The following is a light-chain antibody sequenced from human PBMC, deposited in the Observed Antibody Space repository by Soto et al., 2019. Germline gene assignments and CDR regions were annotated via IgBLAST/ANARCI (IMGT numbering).Light chain of an antibody. CDR2: SND. V-gene: IGLV1-44*01. CDR1: SSNIGTNT. J-gene: IGLJ3*02. CDR3: AAWDASMTGVV. Sequence: QSVLTQPPSASGTPGQRVTISCSGSSSNIGTNTVHWYQHVPETAPILLIYSNDQRPSGVPDRFSGSKSGTSASMAIRGLQSDDAADYYCAAWDASMTGVVFGGGTKLTVL.